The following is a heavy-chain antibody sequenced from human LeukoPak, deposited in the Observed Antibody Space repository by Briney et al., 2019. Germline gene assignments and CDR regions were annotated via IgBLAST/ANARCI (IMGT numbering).Heavy chain of an antibody. D-gene: IGHD6-13*01. Sequence: ASVKVSCKASGYTFTSYGISWVRQAPGQGLEWMGIINPSGGSTSYAQKFRGRVTMTRDTSTSTVYMELSSLRSEDTAVYYCARGLSLQAAAGTSLFDYWGQGTLVTVSS. CDR1: GYTFTSYG. CDR3: ARGLSLQAAAGTSLFDY. V-gene: IGHV1-46*03. J-gene: IGHJ4*02. CDR2: INPSGGST.